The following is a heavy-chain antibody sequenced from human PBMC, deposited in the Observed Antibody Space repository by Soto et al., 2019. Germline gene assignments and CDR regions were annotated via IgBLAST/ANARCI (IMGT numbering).Heavy chain of an antibody. CDR1: GYTFTSYG. V-gene: IGHV1-18*04. CDR2: ISAYNGNT. CDR3: ARTSQWDSSGYYFPQDS. Sequence: QVQLVQSGAEVKKPGASVKVSCKASGYTFTSYGISWVRQAPGQELEWMGWISAYNGNTNYAQKLQGRVTMTTDTSTSTAYMELRSLRSDDTAVYYCARTSQWDSSGYYFPQDSWGQGTLVTVSS. J-gene: IGHJ4*02. D-gene: IGHD3-22*01.